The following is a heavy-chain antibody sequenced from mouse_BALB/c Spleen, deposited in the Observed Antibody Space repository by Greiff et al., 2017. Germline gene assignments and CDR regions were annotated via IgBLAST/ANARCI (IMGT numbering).Heavy chain of an antibody. CDR1: GFTFSSYA. CDR2: ISSGGST. V-gene: IGHV5-6-5*01. J-gene: IGHJ2*01. CDR3: ARSYGNFHYFDY. Sequence: EVHLVESGGGLAKPGGSLKLSCAASGFTFSSYAMSWVRQTPEKRLEWVASISSGGSTYYPDSVKGRFTISRDNARNILYLQMSSLRSEDTAMYYCARSYGNFHYFDYWGQGTTLTVSS. D-gene: IGHD2-1*01.